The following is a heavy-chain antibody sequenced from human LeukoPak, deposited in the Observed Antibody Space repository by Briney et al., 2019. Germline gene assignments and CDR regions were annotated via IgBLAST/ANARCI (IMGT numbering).Heavy chain of an antibody. CDR1: GLTFSSYG. V-gene: IGHV3-30*18. CDR2: ISYDGSNK. CDR3: AKGEEVVAATLPFFDY. J-gene: IGHJ4*02. D-gene: IGHD2-15*01. Sequence: GRSLRLSCAASGLTFSSYGMHWVRQAPGKGLEWVAVISYDGSNKYYADSVKGRFTISRDNSKNTLYLQMNSLRAEDTAVYYCAKGEEVVAATLPFFDYWGQGTLVTVSS.